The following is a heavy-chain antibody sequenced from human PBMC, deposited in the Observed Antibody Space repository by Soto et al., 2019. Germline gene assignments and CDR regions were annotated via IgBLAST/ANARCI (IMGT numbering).Heavy chain of an antibody. Sequence: EVQLLESGGGLIQPGGSLRLSCAASRFTFSNYAMSWVRQAPEKGLEWVSSIGATGATTYYADSVKGRFTISRDNSKNTLYPQMNSLRAEDTAVYYCAKVVVAVTGFDNWVQGTLVTVSS. CDR1: RFTFSNYA. CDR2: IGATGATT. CDR3: AKVVVAVTGFDN. J-gene: IGHJ4*02. V-gene: IGHV3-23*01. D-gene: IGHD4-17*01.